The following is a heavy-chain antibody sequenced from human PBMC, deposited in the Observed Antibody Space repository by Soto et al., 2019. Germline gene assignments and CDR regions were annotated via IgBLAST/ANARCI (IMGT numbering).Heavy chain of an antibody. Sequence: GESLKISCKGSGYSFTSYWIGWVRQMPGKGLEWMGIIYPGDSDTRYSPSFQGQVTISADKSISTAYLQWSSLKASDTAMYYCARHIYWRVDSGYDPLKRNTAMGPRVDYYYYYGMDVWGQGTTVTVSS. CDR1: GYSFTSYW. J-gene: IGHJ6*02. D-gene: IGHD5-12*01. CDR3: ARHIYWRVDSGYDPLKRNTAMGPRVDYYYYYGMDV. V-gene: IGHV5-51*01. CDR2: IYPGDSDT.